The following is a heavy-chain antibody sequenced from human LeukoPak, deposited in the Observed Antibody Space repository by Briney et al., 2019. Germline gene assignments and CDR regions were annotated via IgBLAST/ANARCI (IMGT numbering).Heavy chain of an antibody. Sequence: SVKVSCKASGGTFSSYAISWVRQAPGRGLEWMGGIIPIFGTTNYAQKFQGRVTITTDESTSTAYMELSSLRSEDTAVYYCVSSTSLDAFDIWGQGTMVTVSS. CDR2: IIPIFGTT. CDR1: GGTFSSYA. CDR3: VSSTSLDAFDI. V-gene: IGHV1-69*05. J-gene: IGHJ3*02. D-gene: IGHD2-2*01.